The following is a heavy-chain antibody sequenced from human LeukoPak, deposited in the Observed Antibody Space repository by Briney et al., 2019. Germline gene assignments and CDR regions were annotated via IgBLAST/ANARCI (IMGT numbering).Heavy chain of an antibody. D-gene: IGHD4-17*01. Sequence: PGGSLRLSCAASGFSFSDAWMTWVRQAPEKGLEWVGRIKSKTNGSTIDYAAPVRGRLIISRDESTNTLYLQMHSPENEDIAVYSCTSRPPPYGDSPFDYWGQEALVTVSS. CDR1: GFSFSDAW. V-gene: IGHV3-15*01. CDR3: TSRPPPYGDSPFDY. CDR2: IKSKTNGSTI. J-gene: IGHJ4*02.